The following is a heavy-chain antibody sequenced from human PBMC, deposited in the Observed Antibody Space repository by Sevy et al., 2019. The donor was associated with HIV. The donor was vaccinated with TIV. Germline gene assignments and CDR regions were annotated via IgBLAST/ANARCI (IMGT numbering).Heavy chain of an antibody. Sequence: GGSLRLSCAASGFTFSPYWMTWVRQAPGKGLEWVANIRPDGSDKYYVDSVKGRFTISRDNAKNSLCLQMNSLRADDTAMYYCARGVGLDCWGQGALVTVS. CDR1: GFTFSPYW. V-gene: IGHV3-7*01. CDR2: IRPDGSDK. D-gene: IGHD1-26*01. CDR3: ARGVGLDC. J-gene: IGHJ4*02.